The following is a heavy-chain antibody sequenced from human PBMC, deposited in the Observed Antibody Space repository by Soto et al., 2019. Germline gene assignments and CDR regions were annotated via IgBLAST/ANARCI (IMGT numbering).Heavy chain of an antibody. Sequence: ASVKVSCKASGYTFTTYGISWVRQAPGQGLEWMGWISVYNGNTNYAQNFQGRVTMSTDTSTSTAYMELRSLRSDDTAVYYCARDGVTDVWFGELLAWFDPWGQGTLVTVSS. J-gene: IGHJ5*02. CDR3: ARDGVTDVWFGELLAWFDP. V-gene: IGHV1-18*01. CDR1: GYTFTTYG. D-gene: IGHD3-10*01. CDR2: ISVYNGNT.